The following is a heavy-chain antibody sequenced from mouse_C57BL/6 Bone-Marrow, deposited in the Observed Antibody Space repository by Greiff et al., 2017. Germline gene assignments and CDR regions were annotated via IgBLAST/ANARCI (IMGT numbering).Heavy chain of an antibody. CDR2: IDPEDGET. CDR1: GFNIKDYY. CDR3: GYYGSNFFDY. V-gene: IGHV14-2*01. J-gene: IGHJ2*01. Sequence: EVQLQQSGAELVKPGASVKLSCTASGFNIKDYYMHWVKQRTEQGLEWIGRIDPEDGETKYAPKFQGKATLTADTSSNTAYLQLSSLTSEDTAVYYCGYYGSNFFDYWGQGTTLTVSS. D-gene: IGHD1-1*01.